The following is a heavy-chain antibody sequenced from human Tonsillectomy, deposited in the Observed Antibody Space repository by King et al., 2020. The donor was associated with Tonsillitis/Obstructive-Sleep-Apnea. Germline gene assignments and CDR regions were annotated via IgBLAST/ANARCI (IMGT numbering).Heavy chain of an antibody. D-gene: IGHD3-10*01. V-gene: IGHV1-2*02. CDR1: GYTFTGYY. CDR3: ARDREPPYYYGSENDAFDI. CDR2: INPNSGGT. J-gene: IGHJ3*02. Sequence: QLVQSGAEVKKPGASMKVSCKASGYTFTGYYMHWVRQAPGQGLEWMGWINPNSGGTNYAQKFQGRVTMTRDTSISTTYMELGRLISDDTAVYYCARDREPPYYYGSENDAFDIWGQGTMVTVS.